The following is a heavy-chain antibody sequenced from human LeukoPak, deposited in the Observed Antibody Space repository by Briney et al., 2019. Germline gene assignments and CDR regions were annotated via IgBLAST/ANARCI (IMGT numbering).Heavy chain of an antibody. CDR2: IRYDGSNK. CDR3: AKDLVKIRDNWFDP. J-gene: IGHJ5*02. Sequence: GGSLRLSCAASGFTFSSYGMHWVRQAPGKGLEWVAFIRYDGSNKYYADSVKGRFTISRDNSKNTLYLQMNSLRAEDTAVYYCAKDLVKIRDNWFDPWGQGTRVTVSS. D-gene: IGHD6-6*01. V-gene: IGHV3-30*02. CDR1: GFTFSSYG.